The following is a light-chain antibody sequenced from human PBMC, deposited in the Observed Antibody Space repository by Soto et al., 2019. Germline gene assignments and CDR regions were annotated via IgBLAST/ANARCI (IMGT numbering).Light chain of an antibody. CDR3: QKYYSYPRT. Sequence: AIRMTQSPSSFSASTGDRVTITCRASQGISSYLAWYQQKPGKAPKLLIYAASTLQSGVPSRFSGSGSGTDFTLTISCLQSEDFATYYCQKYYSYPRTSGQGTKV. CDR1: QGISSY. V-gene: IGKV1-8*01. CDR2: AAS. J-gene: IGKJ1*01.